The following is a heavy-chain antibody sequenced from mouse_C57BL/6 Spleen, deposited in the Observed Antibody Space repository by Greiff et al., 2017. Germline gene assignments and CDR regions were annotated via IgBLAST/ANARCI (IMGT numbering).Heavy chain of an antibody. Sequence: VKVVESGPELVKPGASVKLSCKASGYTFTSYDINWVKQRPGQGLEWIGWIYPRDGSTKYNEKFKGKATLTVDTSSSTAYMELHSLTSEDSAVYFCARRGFDYWGQGTTRTVSS. CDR3: ARRGFDY. CDR2: IYPRDGST. CDR1: GYTFTSYD. J-gene: IGHJ2*01. V-gene: IGHV1-85*01.